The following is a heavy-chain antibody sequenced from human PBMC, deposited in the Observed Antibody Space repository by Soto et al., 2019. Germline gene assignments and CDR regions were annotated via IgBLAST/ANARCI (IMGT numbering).Heavy chain of an antibody. CDR2: IIGSGAST. CDR3: AKNRASSSYSGMDV. Sequence: VGSLRLSCAASGFTFSGYCMTWVRQAPGKGLEWVSGIIGSGASTYYADAVKGRFTISRDTSKNTVYLQMNSLRAEDTAVYYCAKNRASSSYSGMDVWGRGTTVTVSS. CDR1: GFTFSGYC. V-gene: IGHV3-23*01. D-gene: IGHD2-21*01. J-gene: IGHJ6*02.